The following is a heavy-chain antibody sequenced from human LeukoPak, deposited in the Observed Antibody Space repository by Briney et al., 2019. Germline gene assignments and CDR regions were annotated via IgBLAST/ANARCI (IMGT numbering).Heavy chain of an antibody. Sequence: KASESPSLTCAVYGGSFSGYYWSSIRQPPGKRLERIGEINHSGRTNYNPSLKSRVAISVDTSKNQFSLKLSSVTAADTAVYYCARGVLWFGELPAPRMDVWGKGTTVTVSS. J-gene: IGHJ6*04. CDR3: ARGVLWFGELPAPRMDV. V-gene: IGHV4-34*01. D-gene: IGHD3-10*01. CDR1: GGSFSGYY. CDR2: INHSGRT.